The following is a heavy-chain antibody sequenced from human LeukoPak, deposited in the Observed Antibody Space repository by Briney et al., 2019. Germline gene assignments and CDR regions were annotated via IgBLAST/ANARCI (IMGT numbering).Heavy chain of an antibody. D-gene: IGHD6-25*01. Sequence: PGGSLRLSCAASGFTFSSYWMAWVRQAPGNGLEWVANIKRDESEKYYADSVKGRFTISRDNAKNSLYLQMNSLSAEDSAVYYCARDSGAALDQWGQGTLVTVCS. CDR3: ARDSGAALDQ. J-gene: IGHJ4*02. CDR2: IKRDESEK. V-gene: IGHV3-7*03. CDR1: GFTFSSYW.